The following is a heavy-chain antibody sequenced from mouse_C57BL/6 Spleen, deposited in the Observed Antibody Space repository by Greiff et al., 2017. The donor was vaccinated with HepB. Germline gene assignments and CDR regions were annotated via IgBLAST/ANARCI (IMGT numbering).Heavy chain of an antibody. D-gene: IGHD2-3*01. CDR1: GYTFTSYG. CDR3: ARLSDGRYWYFDV. CDR2: IYPRSGNT. V-gene: IGHV1-81*01. J-gene: IGHJ1*03. Sequence: QVQLKQSGAELARPGASVKLSCKASGYTFTSYGISWVKQRTGQGLEWIGEIYPRSGNTYYNEKFKGKATLTADKSSSTAYMELRSLTSEDSAVYFCARLSDGRYWYFDVWGTGTTVTVSS.